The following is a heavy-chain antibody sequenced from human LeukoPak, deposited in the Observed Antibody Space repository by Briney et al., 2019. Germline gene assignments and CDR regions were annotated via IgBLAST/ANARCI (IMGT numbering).Heavy chain of an antibody. CDR2: IYYSGST. V-gene: IGHV4-59*01. CDR3: ARCMTTVADDAFDI. CDR1: GGSISSYY. Sequence: KASETLSLTCTVSGGSISSYYWSWIRQPPGKGLEWIGYIYYSGSTNYNPSLKSRVTISVDTSKNQFSLKLSSVTAADTAVYYCARCMTTVADDAFDIWGQGTMVTVSS. D-gene: IGHD4-23*01. J-gene: IGHJ3*02.